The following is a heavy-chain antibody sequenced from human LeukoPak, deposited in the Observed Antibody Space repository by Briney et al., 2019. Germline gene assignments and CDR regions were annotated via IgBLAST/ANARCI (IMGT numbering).Heavy chain of an antibody. CDR1: GYTFTSYG. V-gene: IGHV1-18*01. Sequence: ASVKVSCKASGYTFTSYGISWVRQAAGQGLEWMGWISAYNGNTNYAQKLQGRVTMTTDTSTSTAYMELRSLRSDDTAVYYCARDWSYCSSTSCRNLNWFDPWGQGTLVTVSS. D-gene: IGHD2-2*01. J-gene: IGHJ5*02. CDR3: ARDWSYCSSTSCRNLNWFDP. CDR2: ISAYNGNT.